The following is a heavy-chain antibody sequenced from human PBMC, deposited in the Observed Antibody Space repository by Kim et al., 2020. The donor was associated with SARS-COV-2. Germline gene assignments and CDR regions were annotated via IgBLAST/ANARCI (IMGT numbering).Heavy chain of an antibody. V-gene: IGHV4-34*01. CDR1: GGSFSGYY. J-gene: IGHJ5*02. Sequence: SETLSLTCAVYGGSFSGYYWSWIRQPPGKGLEWIGEINHSGSTNYNPSLKSRVTISVDTSKNQFSLKLSSVTAADTAVYYCARSGQYSYGSSWFDPWGQGTLVTVSS. D-gene: IGHD5-18*01. CDR2: INHSGST. CDR3: ARSGQYSYGSSWFDP.